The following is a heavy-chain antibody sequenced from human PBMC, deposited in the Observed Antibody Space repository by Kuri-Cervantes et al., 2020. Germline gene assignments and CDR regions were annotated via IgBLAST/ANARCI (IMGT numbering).Heavy chain of an antibody. V-gene: IGHV4-34*01. CDR2: INHSGST. Sequence: GSLRLSCAVYGGSFSGHYWSWIRQPPGKGLEWIGEINHSGSTNYNPSLKSRVTISVDTSKNQFSLKLSSVTAADTAVYYCARHAPSAAGTRKPFFDYWGQGTLVTVSS. CDR3: ARHAPSAAGTRKPFFDY. CDR1: GGSFSGHY. J-gene: IGHJ4*02. D-gene: IGHD6-13*01.